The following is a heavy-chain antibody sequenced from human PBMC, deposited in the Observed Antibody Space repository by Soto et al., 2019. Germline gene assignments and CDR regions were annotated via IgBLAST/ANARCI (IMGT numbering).Heavy chain of an antibody. D-gene: IGHD3-10*01. Sequence: QVQLQQWGAGLLKPSETLSLTCAVYGGSFSGYYWSWIRQPPGKGLEWIGEINHSGSTNYNPSLKSRVTISVDTSKNQFSLKLSSVTAADTAGYYCARGSMYYYGSGSTPQGMDVWGQGTTVTVSS. CDR2: INHSGST. V-gene: IGHV4-34*01. CDR1: GGSFSGYY. CDR3: ARGSMYYYGSGSTPQGMDV. J-gene: IGHJ6*02.